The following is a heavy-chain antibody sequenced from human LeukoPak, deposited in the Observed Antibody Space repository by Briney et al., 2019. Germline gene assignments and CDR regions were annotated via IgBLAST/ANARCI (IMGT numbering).Heavy chain of an antibody. CDR1: GFTFDDYA. J-gene: IGHJ3*02. V-gene: IGHV3-9*01. D-gene: IGHD4-17*01. CDR2: ISWNSGSI. Sequence: GGSLRLSGAASGFTFDDYAMHWVRQAPGKGLEWVSGISWNSGSIGYADSVKGRFTISRDNAKNSLYLQMNSLRAEDTALYYCAKALNGDYLSIGDAFDIWGQGTVVTLSS. CDR3: AKALNGDYLSIGDAFDI.